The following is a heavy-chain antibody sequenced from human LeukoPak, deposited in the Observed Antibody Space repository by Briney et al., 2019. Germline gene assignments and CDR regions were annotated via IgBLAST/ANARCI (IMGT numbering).Heavy chain of an antibody. J-gene: IGHJ4*02. CDR1: GYTFTGYY. V-gene: IGHV1-2*02. CDR3: ARDLDDFWSGYSQYYFDC. CDR2: INPNSGGT. D-gene: IGHD3-3*01. Sequence: ASVKVSCKASGYTFTGYYMHWVRQAPGQGLEWMGWINPNSGGTNYARKFQGRVTMTRDTSISTAYMELSRLRSDDTAVYYCARDLDDFWSGYSQYYFDCWGQGTLVTVSS.